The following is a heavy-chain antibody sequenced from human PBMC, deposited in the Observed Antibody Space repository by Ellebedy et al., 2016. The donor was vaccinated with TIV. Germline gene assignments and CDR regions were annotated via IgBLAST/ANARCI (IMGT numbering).Heavy chain of an antibody. D-gene: IGHD4-17*01. Sequence: ASVKVSCKASGYTFTGYYMHWVRQAPGQGLEWMGWINPNSGGTNYAQKFQGRVTMTRDTSTSTVYMELSSLRSEDTAVYYCARFYGDYDGMDVWGQGTTVTVSS. CDR2: INPNSGGT. V-gene: IGHV1-2*02. J-gene: IGHJ6*02. CDR1: GYTFTGYY. CDR3: ARFYGDYDGMDV.